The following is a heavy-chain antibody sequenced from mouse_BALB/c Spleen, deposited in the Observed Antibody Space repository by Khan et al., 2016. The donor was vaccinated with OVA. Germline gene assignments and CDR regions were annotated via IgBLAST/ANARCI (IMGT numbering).Heavy chain of an antibody. J-gene: IGHJ3*01. V-gene: IGHV1S137*01. CDR2: ISTYYGDV. CDR3: ARGGKFAY. CDR1: GYTFTDYA. D-gene: IGHD1-1*02. Sequence: QVQLQQSGAELVRPGVSVKISCKGSGYTFTDYAMHWVKQSHAKSLEWIGVISTYYGDVDYSQKFKGKATMTVDRSSTAYMELARLTSADSDIYYCARGGKFAYWGQGTLVTVSA.